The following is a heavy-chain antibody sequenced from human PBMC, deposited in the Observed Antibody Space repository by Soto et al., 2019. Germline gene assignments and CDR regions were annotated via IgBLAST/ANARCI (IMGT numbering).Heavy chain of an antibody. V-gene: IGHV3-9*02. D-gene: IGHD2-15*01. CDR3: AVSSPDIVVLPSSIYFTS. CDR2: MSWDRSTV. CDR1: GSSSDPFN. J-gene: IGHJ4*02. Sequence: GGSLRLSCVASGSSSDPFNMHWVRELPGKGLEWVAGMSWDRSTVAYADSVQGRFTISRDHAKNSVDLLMDSLRPDDTALYFCAVSSPDIVVLPSSIYFTSWGPGTQVTVSS.